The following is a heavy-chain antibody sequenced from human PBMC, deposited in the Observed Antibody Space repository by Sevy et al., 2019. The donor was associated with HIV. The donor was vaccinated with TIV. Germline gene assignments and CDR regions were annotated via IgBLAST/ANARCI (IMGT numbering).Heavy chain of an antibody. J-gene: IGHJ6*02. CDR2: IKHDESDT. CDR3: ARGGPLVDGTLIPWGMDV. Sequence: GGSLRLSCAASGFTFSNYWMNWVRHAPGKGLEWVANIKHDESDTYYADSVKGRFTLSRDDIKNSLSLQMNSLRVEDTAVYYCARGGPLVDGTLIPWGMDVWGQGTTVTVSS. D-gene: IGHD1-7*01. CDR1: GFTFSNYW. V-gene: IGHV3-7*01.